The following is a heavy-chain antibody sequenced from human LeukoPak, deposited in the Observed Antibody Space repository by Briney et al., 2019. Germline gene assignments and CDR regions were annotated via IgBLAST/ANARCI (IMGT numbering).Heavy chain of an antibody. J-gene: IGHJ4*02. CDR1: GGSFSGYY. CDR3: ARVDYGDYSKDFDY. Sequence: SETLSLTCAVYGGSFSGYYWSWIRQPPGKGLEWIGEINHSGSTNSNPSLKSRVTISVDTSKNQFSLKLSSVTAADTAVYYCARVDYGDYSKDFDYWGQGTLVTVSS. D-gene: IGHD4-17*01. CDR2: INHSGST. V-gene: IGHV4-34*01.